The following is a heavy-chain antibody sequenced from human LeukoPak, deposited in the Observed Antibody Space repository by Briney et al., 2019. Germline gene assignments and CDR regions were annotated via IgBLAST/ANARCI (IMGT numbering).Heavy chain of an antibody. CDR1: GYTFTSYD. CDR2: MNPNSGNT. D-gene: IGHD3-10*01. J-gene: IGHJ5*02. CDR3: ARGDYYGSGSYYAWFDP. V-gene: IGHV1-8*02. Sequence: GASVKVSCKASGYTFTSYDINWVRQATGQGLEWMGWMNPNSGNTDYAQKFQGRVTMTRNTSISTAYMELSSLRSEDTAVYYCARGDYYGSGSYYAWFDPWGQGTLVTVSS.